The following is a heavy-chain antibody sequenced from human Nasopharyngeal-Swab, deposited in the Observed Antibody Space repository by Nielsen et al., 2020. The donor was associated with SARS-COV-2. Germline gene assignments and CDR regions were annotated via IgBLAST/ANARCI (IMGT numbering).Heavy chain of an antibody. CDR2: ISYDGSNK. J-gene: IGHJ4*02. CDR3: AKDRIVVVTVWYYFDY. CDR1: GFTFSCYG. V-gene: IGHV3-30*18. D-gene: IGHD2-21*02. Sequence: YCAASGFTFSCYGMHWVRQAPGKGLEWVAVISYDGSNKYYADSVKGRFTISRDNSKNTLYLQMNSLRAEDTAVYYCAKDRIVVVTVWYYFDYWGQGTLVTVSS.